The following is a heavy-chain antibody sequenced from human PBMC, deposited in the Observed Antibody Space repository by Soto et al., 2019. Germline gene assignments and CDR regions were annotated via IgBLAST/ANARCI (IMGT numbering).Heavy chain of an antibody. CDR1: GYTFTSYG. CDR2: ISAYNGNT. V-gene: IGHV1-18*01. CDR3: ARDRRQWLDGGYYYYGMDV. Sequence: QVQLVQSGAAVKKPGASVKVSCKSSGYTFTSYGISWVRQAPGQGLEWMGWISAYNGNTKYAQKLQGRVTMTTDTSTSTAYMELRSLRSDDTAVYYCARDRRQWLDGGYYYYGMDVWGQGTTVTVSS. J-gene: IGHJ6*02. D-gene: IGHD6-19*01.